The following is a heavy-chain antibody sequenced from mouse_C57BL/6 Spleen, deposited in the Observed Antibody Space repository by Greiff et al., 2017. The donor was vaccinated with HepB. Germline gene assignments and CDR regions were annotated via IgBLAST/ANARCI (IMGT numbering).Heavy chain of an antibody. CDR1: GYTFTSYT. CDR2: INPSSGYT. D-gene: IGHD2-1*01. J-gene: IGHJ4*01. V-gene: IGHV1-4*01. CDR3: ARGIWYQGAMDY. Sequence: QVQLKQSGAELARPGASVKMSCKASGYTFTSYTMHWVKQRPGQGLEWIGYINPSSGYTKYNQKFKDKATLTADKSSSTAYMQLSSLTSEDSAVYYCARGIWYQGAMDYWGQGTSVTVSS.